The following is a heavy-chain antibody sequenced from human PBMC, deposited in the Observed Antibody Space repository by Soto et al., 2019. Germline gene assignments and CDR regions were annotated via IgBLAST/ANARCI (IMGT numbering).Heavy chain of an antibody. Sequence: PSETLSLTCTVSGGSISSYYWSWIRQPPGKGLEWIGYIYYSGSTNYNPSLKSRVTISVDTSKNQFSLKLSSVTAADTAVYYCARVSGYSGYDLDPYHFDYWGQGTLVTVSS. V-gene: IGHV4-59*01. CDR3: ARVSGYSGYDLDPYHFDY. J-gene: IGHJ4*02. CDR1: GGSISSYY. D-gene: IGHD5-12*01. CDR2: IYYSGST.